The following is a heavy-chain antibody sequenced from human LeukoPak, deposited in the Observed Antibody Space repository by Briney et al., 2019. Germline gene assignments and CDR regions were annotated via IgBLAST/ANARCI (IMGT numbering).Heavy chain of an antibody. V-gene: IGHV3-21*01. J-gene: IGHJ4*02. D-gene: IGHD3-16*01. CDR1: GFTFSSYS. CDR3: AREGHYGHYDY. CDR2: ISSSSSYI. Sequence: PGGSLRLSCAASGFTFSSYSMNWVRQAPGKGLEWVSSISSSSSYIYYADSVKGQFTISKDNAKNSLYLQMNSLRAEDTAVYYCAREGHYGHYDYWGQGTLVTVSS.